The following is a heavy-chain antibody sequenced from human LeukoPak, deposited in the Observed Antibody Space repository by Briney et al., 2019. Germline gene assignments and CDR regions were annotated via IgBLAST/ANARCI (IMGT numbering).Heavy chain of an antibody. D-gene: IGHD3-22*01. CDR1: GGSIISNY. CDR3: ARLKFYDSTGYSPGYYMDV. CDR2: IYGSGIT. V-gene: IGHV4-4*07. J-gene: IGHJ6*03. Sequence: PSETLSLTCTVSGGSIISNYWSWIRQSAGTGLEWIGRIYGSGITDYNPSLKSRVTMSLDTSRKQFSLRLTSVTAADTAVYYCARLKFYDSTGYSPGYYMDVWGKGTTVSVFS.